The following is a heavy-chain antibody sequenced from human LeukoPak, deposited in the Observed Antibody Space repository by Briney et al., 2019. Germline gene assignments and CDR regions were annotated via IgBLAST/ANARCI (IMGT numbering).Heavy chain of an antibody. CDR1: GFSFSNYW. D-gene: IGHD4-17*01. J-gene: IGHJ4*02. CDR2: IKEDGSEK. Sequence: GGSLRLSCASSGFSFSNYWMSWFRQTPRKGLEWVGNIKEDGSEKYYVDSVKGRFTISRDNAKNSLYLQMNSLRAEDTAVYYCARAPYGDYYYFDYWGQGTLVTVSS. V-gene: IGHV3-7*01. CDR3: ARAPYGDYYYFDY.